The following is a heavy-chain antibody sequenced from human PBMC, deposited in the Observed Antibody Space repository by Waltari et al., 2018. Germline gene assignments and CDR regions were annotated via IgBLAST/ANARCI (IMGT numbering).Heavy chain of an antibody. CDR3: AKAIAARWVSEIDY. J-gene: IGHJ4*02. CDR1: GFTFSSDA. CDR2: IYSGGST. D-gene: IGHD6-6*01. V-gene: IGHV3-23*03. Sequence: EVQLLESGGGLVQPGGSLRLSCAASGFTFSSDAMSWVRQAPGKGLEWVSVIYSGGSTYYADSVKGRFTISRDNSKNTLYLQMNSLRAEDTAVYYCAKAIAARWVSEIDYWGQGTLVTVSS.